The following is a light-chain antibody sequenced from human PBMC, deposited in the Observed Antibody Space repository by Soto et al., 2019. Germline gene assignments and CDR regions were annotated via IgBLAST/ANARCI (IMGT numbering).Light chain of an antibody. Sequence: NVLTQSPGTLSLSPGERATLSCRASQSVSSTYLAWYQQKPGQAPRLLIYGASSRATGIPDRFSGSGSGTDFTLTISRLEPEDFAVYYCQHYGSSRWTFGQGTRVDI. CDR3: QHYGSSRWT. J-gene: IGKJ1*01. CDR2: GAS. V-gene: IGKV3-20*01. CDR1: QSVSSTY.